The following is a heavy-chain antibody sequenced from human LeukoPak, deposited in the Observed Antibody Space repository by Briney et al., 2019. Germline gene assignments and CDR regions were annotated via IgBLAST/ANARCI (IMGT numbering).Heavy chain of an antibody. D-gene: IGHD1-26*01. CDR1: GLTVSSNY. CDR2: IYSDGST. Sequence: GRSLRLSCAASGLTVSSNYMSWVRQAPGKGLEWVSEIYSDGSTYYAASVKGRFSISRDNSKNTVYLQMNTLRAEDTAVYYCARELREHGVFDIWGQGTMVTVSS. V-gene: IGHV3-53*01. J-gene: IGHJ3*02. CDR3: ARELREHGVFDI.